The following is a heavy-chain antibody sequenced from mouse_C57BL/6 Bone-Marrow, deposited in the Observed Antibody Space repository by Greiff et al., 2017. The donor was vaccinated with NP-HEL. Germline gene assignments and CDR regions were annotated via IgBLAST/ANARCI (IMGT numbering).Heavy chain of an antibody. D-gene: IGHD2-5*01. CDR3: ARRDYSNYYAMDY. CDR2: INPSNGGT. J-gene: IGHJ4*01. Sequence: VKLVESGTELVKPGASVKLSCKASGYTFTSYWMHWVKQRPGQGLEWIGNINPSNGGTNYNEKFKSKATLTVDKSSSTAYMQLSSLTSEDSAVYYCARRDYSNYYAMDYWGQGTSVTVSS. V-gene: IGHV1-53*01. CDR1: GYTFTSYW.